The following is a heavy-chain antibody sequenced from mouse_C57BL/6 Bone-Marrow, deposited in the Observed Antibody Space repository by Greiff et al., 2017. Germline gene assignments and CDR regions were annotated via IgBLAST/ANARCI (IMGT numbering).Heavy chain of an antibody. D-gene: IGHD3-1*01. Sequence: EVQLQQSGPELVKPGASVKISCKASGYSFTGYYMNWVKQSPEKSLEWIGEINPSTGGTTYNQKFKAKATLTVDKSSSTAYMQLKSLTSEDSAVYYGARSTAHQGAMGYWGQGTSVTVSS. J-gene: IGHJ4*01. CDR3: ARSTAHQGAMGY. CDR1: GYSFTGYY. V-gene: IGHV1-42*01. CDR2: INPSTGGT.